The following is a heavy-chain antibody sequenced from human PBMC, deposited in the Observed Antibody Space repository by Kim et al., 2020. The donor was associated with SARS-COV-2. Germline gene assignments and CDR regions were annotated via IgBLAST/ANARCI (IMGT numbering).Heavy chain of an antibody. CDR3: ARDGVSSTSWSSGWYRNYYYYYGMDV. CDR2: IYYSGST. V-gene: IGHV4-39*07. D-gene: IGHD6-19*01. Sequence: SETLSLTCTVSGGSISSSSYYWGWIRQPPGKGLEWIGSIYYSGSTYYNPSLKSRVTISVDTSKNQFSLKLSSVTAADTAVYYCARDGVSSTSWSSGWYRNYYYYYGMDVWGQGTTVTVSS. J-gene: IGHJ6*02. CDR1: GGSISSSSYY.